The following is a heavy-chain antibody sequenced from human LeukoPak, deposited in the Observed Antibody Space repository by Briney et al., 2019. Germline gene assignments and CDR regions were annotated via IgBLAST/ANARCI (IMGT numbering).Heavy chain of an antibody. D-gene: IGHD5-18*01. Sequence: PGGSLRLSCPASGFTFSNYAMSWVRQAPGKGLEWVSAISGSDGSTNYADSVKGRFTISRDNSKNTLYLQMNSLRAEDTAVYYCMEGGAARFDYWGQGTLVAVSS. V-gene: IGHV3-23*01. CDR2: ISGSDGST. J-gene: IGHJ4*02. CDR3: MEGGAARFDY. CDR1: GFTFSNYA.